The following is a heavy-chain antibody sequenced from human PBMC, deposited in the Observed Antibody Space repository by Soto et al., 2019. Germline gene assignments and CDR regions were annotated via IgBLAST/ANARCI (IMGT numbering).Heavy chain of an antibody. J-gene: IGHJ6*02. D-gene: IGHD5-18*01. Sequence: SVKVSCKASGGTFSSYAISWVRQAPGQGLEWMGGIIPIFGTANYAQKFQGRVTITADESTSTAYMELSSLRSEDTAVYYCGIQLWLRNRYYYYGMDVWGQGTTVTVS. CDR3: GIQLWLRNRYYYYGMDV. CDR2: IIPIFGTA. V-gene: IGHV1-69*13. CDR1: GGTFSSYA.